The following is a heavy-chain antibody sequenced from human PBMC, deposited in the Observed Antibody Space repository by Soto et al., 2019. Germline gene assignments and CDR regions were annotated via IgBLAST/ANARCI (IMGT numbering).Heavy chain of an antibody. V-gene: IGHV1-18*04. CDR2: ISAYNGNT. D-gene: IGHD6-13*01. CDR1: GYTFTSYG. CDR3: ARDRYSSSWYPNSGDYYYGMDV. J-gene: IGHJ6*02. Sequence: ASVKVSCKASGYTFTSYGISWVRQAPGQGLEWMGWISAYNGNTNYAQKLQDRVTMTTDTSTSTAYMELRSLRSDDTAVYYCARDRYSSSWYPNSGDYYYGMDVWGQGTTVTVSS.